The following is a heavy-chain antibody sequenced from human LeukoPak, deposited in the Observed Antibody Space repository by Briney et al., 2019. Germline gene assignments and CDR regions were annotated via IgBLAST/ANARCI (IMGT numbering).Heavy chain of an antibody. D-gene: IGHD6-13*01. CDR1: GYTFTGYY. V-gene: IGHV1-18*04. CDR2: INPNSGNT. J-gene: IGHJ4*02. Sequence: VKVSCKASGYTFTGYYMHWVRQAPGQGLEWMGWINPNSGNTNYAQKLQGRVTMTTDTSTSTAYMELRSLRSDDTAVYYCASHSSSWYWFDYWGQGTLVTVSS. CDR3: ASHSSSWYWFDY.